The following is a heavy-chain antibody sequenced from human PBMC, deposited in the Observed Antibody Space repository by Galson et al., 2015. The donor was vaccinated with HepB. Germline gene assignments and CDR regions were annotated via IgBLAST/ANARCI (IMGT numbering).Heavy chain of an antibody. CDR2: IPYDGSNT. Sequence: SLRLSCAASGFTFNKHAMHWVRQAPGKGLEWVAVIPYDGSNTYYADSVKGRFTISRDNSKDTLYLQMYSLRAEDTAVYYCAKYCRGGTCYGYYFDYWGQGTLVTVSS. CDR3: AKYCRGGTCYGYYFDY. V-gene: IGHV3-30-3*01. J-gene: IGHJ4*02. CDR1: GFTFNKHA. D-gene: IGHD2-15*01.